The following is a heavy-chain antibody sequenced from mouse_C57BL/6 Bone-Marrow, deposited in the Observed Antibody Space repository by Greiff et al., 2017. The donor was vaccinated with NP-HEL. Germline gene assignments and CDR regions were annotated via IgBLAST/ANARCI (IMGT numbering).Heavy chain of an antibody. CDR2: IRNKANGYTT. J-gene: IGHJ2*01. V-gene: IGHV7-3*01. Sequence: EVMLVESGGGLVQPGGSLSLSCAASGFTFTDYYMSWVRQPPGKALEWLGFIRNKANGYTTEYSASVKGRFTISRDNSQSILYLQMNALRAEDSATYYCARYLHYFDYWGQGTTLTVSS. CDR1: GFTFTDYY. CDR3: ARYLHYFDY.